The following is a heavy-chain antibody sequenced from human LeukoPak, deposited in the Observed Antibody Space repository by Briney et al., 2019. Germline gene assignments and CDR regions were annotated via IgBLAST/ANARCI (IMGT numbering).Heavy chain of an antibody. Sequence: GGPLRLSCAASGFSFSNAWMSWVRQAPGKGLEWVGRIKSKTTGGTTDFAAPVKGRFTISRDDSKNTLYLQMNSLKIEDTAVYYCTTCTGGSCYSDYWGQGTLVTVSS. D-gene: IGHD2-15*01. V-gene: IGHV3-15*01. CDR2: IKSKTTGGTT. J-gene: IGHJ4*02. CDR1: GFSFSNAW. CDR3: TTCTGGSCYSDY.